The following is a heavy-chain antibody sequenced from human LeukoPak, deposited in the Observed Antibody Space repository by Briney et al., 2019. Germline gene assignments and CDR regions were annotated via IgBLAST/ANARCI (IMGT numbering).Heavy chain of an antibody. Sequence: SETLSLTCTVSGGSISSSSYYWGWIRQPPGKGLEWIGSIYYSGSTYYNPSLKSRVTKSVDTSKNQFSLKLSSVTAADTAVYYCALTSSSGYHYNPEDAEYFQHWGQGTLVTVSS. CDR3: ALTSSSGYHYNPEDAEYFQH. CDR2: IYYSGST. D-gene: IGHD3-22*01. J-gene: IGHJ1*01. V-gene: IGHV4-39*07. CDR1: GGSISSSSYY.